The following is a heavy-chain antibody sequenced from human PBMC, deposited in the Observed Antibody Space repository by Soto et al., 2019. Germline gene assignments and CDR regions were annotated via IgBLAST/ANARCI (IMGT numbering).Heavy chain of an antibody. V-gene: IGHV3-53*01. Sequence: GGSLRLSCAASGFTVSSNYMSWVRQAPGKGLEWVSVIYSGGSTYYADSVKGRFTISRDNSKNTLYLQMNSLRAEDTAVYYCAKSRVGAVSPNWFDPWGQGTLVTVSS. CDR3: AKSRVGAVSPNWFDP. CDR2: IYSGGST. CDR1: GFTVSSNY. D-gene: IGHD1-26*01. J-gene: IGHJ5*02.